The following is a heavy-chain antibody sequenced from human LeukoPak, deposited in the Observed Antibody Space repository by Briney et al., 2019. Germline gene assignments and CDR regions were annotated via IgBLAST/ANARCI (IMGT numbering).Heavy chain of an antibody. Sequence: GGSLRLSCAASGFTFNNHSMNWVRQAPGRGLEWVAVISYDGSNKYYADSVKGRFTISRDNSKNTLYLQMNSLRAEDTAVYYCARDRSGWYFDYWGQGTLVTVSS. D-gene: IGHD6-19*01. CDR2: ISYDGSNK. CDR1: GFTFNNHS. CDR3: ARDRSGWYFDY. V-gene: IGHV3-30*03. J-gene: IGHJ4*02.